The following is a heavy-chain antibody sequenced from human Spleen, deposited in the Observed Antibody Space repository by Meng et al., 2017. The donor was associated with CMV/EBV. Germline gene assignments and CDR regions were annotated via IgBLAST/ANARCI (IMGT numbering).Heavy chain of an antibody. J-gene: IGHJ6*02. V-gene: IGHV3-72*01. CDR2: TRNKANSYTT. Sequence: GESLKISCAASGFTFSDHYMDWVRQAPGKGLEWVGRTRNKANSYTTEYAASVKGRFTISRDDSKNSLYLQMNSLRAEDTALYYCAKDINYYDYYGMDVWGQGTTVTVSS. CDR1: GFTFSDHY. D-gene: IGHD1-14*01. CDR3: AKDINYYDYYGMDV.